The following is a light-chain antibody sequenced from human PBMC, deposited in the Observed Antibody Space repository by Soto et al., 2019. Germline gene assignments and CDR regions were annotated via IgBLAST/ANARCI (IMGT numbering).Light chain of an antibody. Sequence: VIWLTQSPSLLSSSTGDRVTISCRMSQGISSYLAWYQQKPGKDPKLLIYKASTLKSGVPSRFSGSGSGTEFTLTISSLQPDDFATYYCQQFKSYPLIFGGGTKVDI. V-gene: IGKV1D-8*03. CDR1: QGISSY. CDR2: KAS. J-gene: IGKJ4*01. CDR3: QQFKSYPLI.